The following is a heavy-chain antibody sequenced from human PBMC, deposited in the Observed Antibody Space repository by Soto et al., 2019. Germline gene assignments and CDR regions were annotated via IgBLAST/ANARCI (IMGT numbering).Heavy chain of an antibody. J-gene: IGHJ4*02. CDR2: ASYDGSYK. D-gene: IGHD5-12*01. Sequence: QVQLVESGGGGVQPGRSLRLSCAASGFTFSSFGMHWVRQAPGKGLEWVAVASYDGSYKYYADSVKGRLPISRDNSKNTLYLQMNSLRAEDTAVYYCAKERSVVATTPDFDYWGQGTLVTVSS. V-gene: IGHV3-30*18. CDR1: GFTFSSFG. CDR3: AKERSVVATTPDFDY.